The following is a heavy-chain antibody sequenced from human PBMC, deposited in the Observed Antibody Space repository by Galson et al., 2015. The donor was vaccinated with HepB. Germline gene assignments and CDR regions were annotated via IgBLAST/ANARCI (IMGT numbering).Heavy chain of an antibody. CDR3: ARRGTGRWLLKTNGRYFDY. D-gene: IGHD5-24*01. Sequence: QSGAEVKKPGESLKISCKGSGYSFTSYWIGWVRQMPGKGLEWMGIIYPGDSDTRYSPSFQGQVAISADKSISTAYLQWSSLKASDTAMYYCARRGTGRWLLKTNGRYFDYWGQGTLVTVSS. CDR2: IYPGDSDT. CDR1: GYSFTSYW. V-gene: IGHV5-51*03. J-gene: IGHJ4*02.